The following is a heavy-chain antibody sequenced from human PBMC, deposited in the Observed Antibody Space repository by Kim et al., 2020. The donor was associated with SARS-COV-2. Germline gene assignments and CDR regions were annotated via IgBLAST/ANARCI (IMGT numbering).Heavy chain of an antibody. CDR3: AKVLGGSYYEYYFDY. Sequence: DPVKSRFPISGDNTKSTLYLQMNSLRAEDTAVYYCAKVLGGSYYEYYFDYWGQGTLVTVSS. D-gene: IGHD1-26*01. J-gene: IGHJ4*02. V-gene: IGHV3-23*01.